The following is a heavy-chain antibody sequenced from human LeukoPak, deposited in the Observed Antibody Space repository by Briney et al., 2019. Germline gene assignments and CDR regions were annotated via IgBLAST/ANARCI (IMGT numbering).Heavy chain of an antibody. CDR2: ISYDGSNK. V-gene: IGHV3-30*18. Sequence: PGRSLRLSCAASRFSFSDYGLHWFRQAPGKGLEWVAVISYDGSNKYYADSVKGRFTISRDNSKNTLYLQMNGLRAEDTAVYYCAKAVSVIAAAGGGLDHWGQGTLVTVSS. J-gene: IGHJ4*02. CDR1: RFSFSDYG. CDR3: AKAVSVIAAAGGGLDH. D-gene: IGHD6-13*01.